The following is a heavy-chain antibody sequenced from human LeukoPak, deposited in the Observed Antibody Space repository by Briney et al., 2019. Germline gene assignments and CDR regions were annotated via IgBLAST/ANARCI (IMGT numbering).Heavy chain of an antibody. CDR3: ARSIGLTGGGVDV. V-gene: IGHV3-48*04. D-gene: IGHD3-9*01. Sequence: GGSLRLSCAASGFTFSRYWIHWVRQAPGKGMEWVSYITNGGSTIHHADSVKGRFTISRDNAKKTLYLQMNSLRAEDTAVYYCARSIGLTGGGVDVWGQGTTVTVSS. J-gene: IGHJ6*02. CDR1: GFTFSRYW. CDR2: ITNGGSTI.